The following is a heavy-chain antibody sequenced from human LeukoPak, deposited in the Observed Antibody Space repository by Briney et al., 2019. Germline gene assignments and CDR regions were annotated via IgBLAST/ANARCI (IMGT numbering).Heavy chain of an antibody. D-gene: IGHD3-3*01. CDR3: TKGAVFGVVIGGNYFDY. J-gene: IGHJ4*02. CDR2: LSGSGVST. Sequence: PGGSLRLSCTGSGFTFATYGMNWVRQAPGKGLEWVSGLSGSGVSTYYADSVKGRFTISRDNFKNTVYLHVNSLRAEDTAVYYCTKGAVFGVVIGGNYFDYWGQGTLVTVSS. V-gene: IGHV3-23*01. CDR1: GFTFATYG.